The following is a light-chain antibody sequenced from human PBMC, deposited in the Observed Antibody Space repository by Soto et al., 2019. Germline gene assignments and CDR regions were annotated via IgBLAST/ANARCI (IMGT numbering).Light chain of an antibody. J-gene: IGKJ3*01. Sequence: EIVLTQSPGTLSLSPGERATLSCRASQSISSSYLAGYQQKPGQAPRLLIYGASTRAAGIPDRFSGSGSGTDFTLTISRLEPEDFAVYYCQQYGSSPHTFGPGTKVDIK. V-gene: IGKV3-20*01. CDR3: QQYGSSPHT. CDR2: GAS. CDR1: QSISSSY.